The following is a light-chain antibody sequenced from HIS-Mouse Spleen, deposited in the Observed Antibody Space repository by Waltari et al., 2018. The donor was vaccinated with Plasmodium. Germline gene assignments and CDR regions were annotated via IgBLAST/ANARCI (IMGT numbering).Light chain of an antibody. V-gene: IGLV1-47*01. CDR3: AAWDDSLSGYV. CDR2: RNN. CDR1: SSNIGSNY. J-gene: IGLJ1*01. Sequence: PPSASGTPGQRVTIPCSGSSSNIGSNYVYWYQQLPGPAPKLLIYRNNQRPSGVPDRFSGSKSGTSASLGISGLRSEEEADYYCAAWDDSLSGYVFGTGTKVTVL.